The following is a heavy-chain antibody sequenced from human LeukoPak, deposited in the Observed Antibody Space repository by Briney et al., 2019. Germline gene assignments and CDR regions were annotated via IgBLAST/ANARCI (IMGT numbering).Heavy chain of an antibody. J-gene: IGHJ6*02. Sequence: ASVKVSCKASGYTFTRYGISWVRQAPGQGLEWMGWISAYNGNTNYAQKLQGRVTMTTDTSTSTAYMELRSLRSDDTAVYYCARSMVRGVIMTAYYYYGMDVWGQGTTVTVSS. CDR2: ISAYNGNT. D-gene: IGHD3-10*01. CDR3: ARSMVRGVIMTAYYYYGMDV. CDR1: GYTFTRYG. V-gene: IGHV1-18*01.